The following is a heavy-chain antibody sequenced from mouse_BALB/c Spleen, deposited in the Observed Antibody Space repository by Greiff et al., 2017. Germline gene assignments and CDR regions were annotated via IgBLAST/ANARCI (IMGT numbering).Heavy chain of an antibody. CDR2: ISDGGSYT. CDR3: ARDRYYGSSHYAMDY. Sequence: EVQLVESGGGLVKPGGSLKLSCAASGFTFSDYYMYWVRQTPEKRLEWVATISDGGSYTYYPDSVKGRFTISRDNAKNNLYLQMSSLKSEDTAMYYCARDRYYGSSHYAMDYWGQGTSVTVSS. CDR1: GFTFSDYY. J-gene: IGHJ4*01. V-gene: IGHV5-4*02. D-gene: IGHD1-1*01.